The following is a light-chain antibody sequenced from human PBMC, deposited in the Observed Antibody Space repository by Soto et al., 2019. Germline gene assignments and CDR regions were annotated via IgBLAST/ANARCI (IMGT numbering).Light chain of an antibody. CDR2: DTS. J-gene: IGKJ5*01. V-gene: IGKV3-11*01. CDR1: QSVSSS. Sequence: EIVLTQSPATLSLSPGERATLSCRASQSVSSSLAWCQQKPGQAPRLLIYDTSNRATDIPPRFSGSGSGTDFTLTISSLEPEDFAVYYCQQRTNWRITFGQGTRLEI. CDR3: QQRTNWRIT.